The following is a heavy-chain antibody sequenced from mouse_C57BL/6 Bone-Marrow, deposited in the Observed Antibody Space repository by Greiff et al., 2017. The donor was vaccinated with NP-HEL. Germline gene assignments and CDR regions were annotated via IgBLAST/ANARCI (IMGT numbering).Heavy chain of an antibody. CDR1: GYTFTSYW. D-gene: IGHD1-1*01. CDR3: ARRDYGSSVFAY. CDR2: IHPNSGST. Sequence: QVQLQQPGAELVKPGASVKLSCKASGYTFTSYWMHWVKQRPGQGLEWIGMIHPNSGSTNYNEKFKSKATLTVDKSSSTAYMQLSSLTSEDSAVYYCARRDYGSSVFAYWGQGTLVTVSA. J-gene: IGHJ3*01. V-gene: IGHV1-64*01.